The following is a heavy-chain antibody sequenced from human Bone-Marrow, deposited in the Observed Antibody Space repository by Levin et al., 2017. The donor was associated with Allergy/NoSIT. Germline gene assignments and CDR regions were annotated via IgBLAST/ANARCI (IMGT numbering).Heavy chain of an antibody. D-gene: IGHD5-12*01. Sequence: GESLKISCKGSGYSFTSYWIAWVRQMPGKGLEWMGIIYPSDSDARYSPSFQGHVTISADKSISTAYLQWSSLKASDTAMYYCAKHADSCYDPRKAFDIWGQGTMVTVSS. V-gene: IGHV5-51*01. CDR3: AKHADSCYDPRKAFDI. CDR1: GYSFTSYW. J-gene: IGHJ3*02. CDR2: IYPSDSDA.